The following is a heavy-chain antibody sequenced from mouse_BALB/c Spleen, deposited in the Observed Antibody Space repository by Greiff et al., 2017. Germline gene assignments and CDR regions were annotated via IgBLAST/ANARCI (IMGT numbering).Heavy chain of an antibody. CDR1: GYAFSSYW. V-gene: IGHV1-80*01. J-gene: IGHJ1*01. D-gene: IGHD1-1*01. CDR3: AHITTVVASPV. Sequence: QVQLQQSGAELVRPGSSVKISCKASGYAFSSYWMNWVKQRPGQGLEWIGQIYPGDGDTNYNGKFKGKATLTADKSSSTAYMQLSSLTSEDSAVYFCAHITTVVASPVWGAGTTVTVSS. CDR2: IYPGDGDT.